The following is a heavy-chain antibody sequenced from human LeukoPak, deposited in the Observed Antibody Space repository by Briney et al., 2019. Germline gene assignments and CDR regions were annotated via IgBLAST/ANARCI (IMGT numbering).Heavy chain of an antibody. CDR3: TRMTTGHDY. J-gene: IGHJ4*02. D-gene: IGHD4-17*01. CDR1: GVSFNDYY. V-gene: IGHV4-34*01. CDR2: INHSGYT. Sequence: PSETLSLTCAVSGVSFNDYYWSWVRQTPGRGLEWIGEINHSGYTNDSPSLKSRVTLSIDTSRKQFPLNLRSVTVADTGIYYCTRMTTGHDYWGQGTLVTVSS.